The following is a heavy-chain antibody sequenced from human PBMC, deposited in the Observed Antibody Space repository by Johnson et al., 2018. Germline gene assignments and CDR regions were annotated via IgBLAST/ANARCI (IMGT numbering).Heavy chain of an antibody. J-gene: IGHJ1*01. V-gene: IGHV3-23*01. CDR3: AKVATPQKAVLAEYFQL. D-gene: IGHD2-15*01. CDR2: ISDAGGST. CDR1: GFTFSSYA. Sequence: VQLLESGGGLVQPGGSLRLSCTASGFTFSSYAMSWVRQAPGKGLEWVSTISDAGGSTYYVDSVKGRFTMSRDNSKNTRNLQMNSLRNEDTAVYYCAKVATPQKAVLAEYFQLWGQGTLVTVSS.